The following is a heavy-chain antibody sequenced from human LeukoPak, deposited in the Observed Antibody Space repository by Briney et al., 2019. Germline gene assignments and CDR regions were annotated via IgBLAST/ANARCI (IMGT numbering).Heavy chain of an antibody. CDR3: ARNPGYSSGWSLWYYFDY. D-gene: IGHD6-19*01. CDR1: GFTFSSYA. CDR2: ISGSGGST. Sequence: GGSLRLSCAASGFTFSSYAMSWVRQAPGKGLEWVSAISGSGGSTYYADSVKGRFTISRDNSKNTLYLQMNSLRAEDTAVYYCARNPGYSSGWSLWYYFDYWGQGTLVTVSS. J-gene: IGHJ4*02. V-gene: IGHV3-23*01.